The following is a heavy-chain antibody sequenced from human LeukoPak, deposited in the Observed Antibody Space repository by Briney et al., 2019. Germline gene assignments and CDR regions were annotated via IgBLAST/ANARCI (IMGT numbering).Heavy chain of an antibody. J-gene: IGHJ4*02. V-gene: IGHV3-23*01. Sequence: GGSLRLSCAASGFTFSSYAMSWVRQAPGKGLERVSAISGSGGSTYYADSVKGRFTISRDNSKNTLYLQMNSLRAEDTAVYYCAKNIVGATTVDYWGQGTLVTVSS. D-gene: IGHD1-26*01. CDR3: AKNIVGATTVDY. CDR2: ISGSGGST. CDR1: GFTFSSYA.